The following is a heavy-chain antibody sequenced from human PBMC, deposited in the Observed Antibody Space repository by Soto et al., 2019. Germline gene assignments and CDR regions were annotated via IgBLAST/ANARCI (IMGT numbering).Heavy chain of an antibody. V-gene: IGHV3-23*01. CDR2: ISASGGST. CDR3: AKSGKGYFFDY. D-gene: IGHD3-10*01. CDR1: GFTFGSSA. Sequence: EVQLLESGGGLVQPGGSLRLSCAASGFTFGSSAINWVRQAPGKGLEWVSSISASGGSTYFADSVKGRFTISRDNSKYTLYLQMNSLRAEDTAVYYCAKSGKGYFFDYWGQGTLVTVSS. J-gene: IGHJ4*02.